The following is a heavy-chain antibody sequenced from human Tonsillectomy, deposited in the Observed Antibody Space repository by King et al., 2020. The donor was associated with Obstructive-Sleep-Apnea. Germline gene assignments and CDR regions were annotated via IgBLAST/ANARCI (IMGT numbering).Heavy chain of an antibody. D-gene: IGHD3-22*01. CDR3: AGDLYYYDSSAYYYEIDYYGMDV. Sequence: VQLVESGGGVVQPGRSLRLSCAASGFTFSSYAMHWVRQAPGKGLEWVAVISYDGSNKYYADSVKGRFTISRDNSKNTLYLQMNSLRAEDTAVYYCAGDLYYYDSSAYYYEIDYYGMDVWGQGTTVTVSS. J-gene: IGHJ6*02. V-gene: IGHV3-30-3*01. CDR1: GFTFSSYA. CDR2: ISYDGSNK.